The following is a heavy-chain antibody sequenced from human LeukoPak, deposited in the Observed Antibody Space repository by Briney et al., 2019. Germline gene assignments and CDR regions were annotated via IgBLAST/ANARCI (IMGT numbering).Heavy chain of an antibody. CDR2: INSDGSST. CDR1: GFTFSSYW. V-gene: IGHV3-74*01. D-gene: IGHD3-22*01. CDR3: ARTYYYDSSGYAPFDY. Sequence: PGGSLRLSCAASGFTFSSYWMHWVRQAPGKGLAWVSRINSDGSSTSYADSVKGRFTISRDNAKNTLYLQMNSLRAEDTAVYYCARTYYYDSSGYAPFDYWGQGTLVTVSS. J-gene: IGHJ4*02.